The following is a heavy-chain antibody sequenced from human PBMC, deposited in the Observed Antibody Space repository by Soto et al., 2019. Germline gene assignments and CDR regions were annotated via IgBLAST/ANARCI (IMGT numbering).Heavy chain of an antibody. CDR1: GFTFSSYA. CDR3: AKDPPPPAIVATRIFDY. V-gene: IGHV3-23*01. J-gene: IGHJ4*02. Sequence: EVQLLESGGGLVQPGGSLRLSCAASGFTFSSYAMSWVRQAPGKGLEWVSAISGSGGSTYYADSVKGRFTISRDNSNNTLYLQMNSLRAEDTAVYYCAKDPPPPAIVATRIFDYWGQGTLVTVSS. D-gene: IGHD5-12*01. CDR2: ISGSGGST.